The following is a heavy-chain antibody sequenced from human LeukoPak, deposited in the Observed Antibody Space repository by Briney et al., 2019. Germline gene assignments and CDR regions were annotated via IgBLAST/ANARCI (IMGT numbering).Heavy chain of an antibody. V-gene: IGHV3-21*01. CDR1: GFTFSSYS. J-gene: IGHJ5*02. CDR3: ARVPGWDSSGWHGEDWFDP. CDR2: ISSSSSYI. Sequence: GGSLRLSCAASGFTFSSYSMNWVRQAPGKGLEWVSSISSSSSYIYYADSVEGRFTISRDNAKNSLYLQMNSLRAEDTAVYYCARVPGWDSSGWHGEDWFDPWGQGTLVTVSS. D-gene: IGHD6-19*01.